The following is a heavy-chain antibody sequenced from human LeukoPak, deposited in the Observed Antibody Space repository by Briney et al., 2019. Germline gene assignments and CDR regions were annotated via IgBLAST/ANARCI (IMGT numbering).Heavy chain of an antibody. V-gene: IGHV3-23*01. Sequence: GGSLRLSCAASGFTFSSYAMSWVRKAPGKGLEWVSAISGSGGSTYYADSVKGRFTISRDNSKNTLYLQMNSLRAEDTAVYYCAKATYSGSYPFDYWGQGTLVTVSS. D-gene: IGHD1-26*01. CDR2: ISGSGGST. CDR1: GFTFSSYA. J-gene: IGHJ4*02. CDR3: AKATYSGSYPFDY.